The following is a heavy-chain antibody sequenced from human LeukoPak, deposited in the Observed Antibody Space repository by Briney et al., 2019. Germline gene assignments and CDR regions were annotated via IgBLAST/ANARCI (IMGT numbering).Heavy chain of an antibody. Sequence: GASVKVSCKTSGYTFTSYYMHWVRQAPGQGLEWMGIINPSGGSTSYAQKFQGRVTMTRDTSTSTVYMELSSLRSEDTAVYYCAKEGYYHSSGSKGCDYWGQGTPVTVSS. CDR3: AKEGYYHSSGSKGCDY. CDR2: INPSGGST. J-gene: IGHJ4*02. V-gene: IGHV1-46*01. CDR1: GYTFTSYY. D-gene: IGHD3-22*01.